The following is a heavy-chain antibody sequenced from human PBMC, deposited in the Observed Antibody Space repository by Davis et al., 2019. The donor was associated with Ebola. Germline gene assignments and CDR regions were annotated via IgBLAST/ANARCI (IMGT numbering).Heavy chain of an antibody. CDR2: IWYDGSNK. CDR1: GFTFSSYG. Sequence: GESLKISCAASGFTFSSYGMHWVRQAPGKGLEWVAVIWYDGSNKYYADSVKGRFTISRDNSKNTLYLQMNSLRAEDTAVYYCARDGALWDAIVIYYYGMDVWGQGTTVTVSS. J-gene: IGHJ6*02. V-gene: IGHV3-33*01. CDR3: ARDGALWDAIVIYYYGMDV. D-gene: IGHD2-8*01.